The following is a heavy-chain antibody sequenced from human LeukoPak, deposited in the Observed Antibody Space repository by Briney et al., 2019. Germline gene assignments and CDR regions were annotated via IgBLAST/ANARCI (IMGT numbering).Heavy chain of an antibody. Sequence: PGGSLRLSCAASGLTFGNYAMTWVRQAPGKGLEWVSTISGRGDETFYADSVKGRFTISRDNSKNTHYLQMNTLRAEDTAFYYCARGRMVRGVIHYYYYMDVWGKGTTVTVSS. J-gene: IGHJ6*03. CDR1: GLTFGNYA. CDR3: ARGRMVRGVIHYYYYMDV. CDR2: ISGRGDET. V-gene: IGHV3-23*01. D-gene: IGHD3-10*01.